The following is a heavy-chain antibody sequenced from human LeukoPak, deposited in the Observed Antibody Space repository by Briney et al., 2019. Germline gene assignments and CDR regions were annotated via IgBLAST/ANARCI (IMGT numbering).Heavy chain of an antibody. D-gene: IGHD6-19*01. V-gene: IGHV4-59*01. J-gene: IGHJ4*02. CDR3: ARVGVAGPYYFDY. CDR2: IYYDGST. Sequence: PSETLSLTCTVSGGSITYYYWSWIRQPPGKGLEWLGYIYYDGSTNYNPSLKSRVTISVDMSKNQFSLRLTSVTAADTAVYYCARVGVAGPYYFDYWGQGTLVTVSS. CDR1: GGSITYYY.